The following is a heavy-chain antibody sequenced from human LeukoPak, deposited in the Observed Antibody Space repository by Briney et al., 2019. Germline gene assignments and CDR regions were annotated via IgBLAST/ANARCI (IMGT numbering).Heavy chain of an antibody. CDR3: ARGGAHYFGSGSYRHAVFDY. D-gene: IGHD3-10*01. CDR2: ISYDGSNK. Sequence: PGGSLRLSCAASGFTFSSYGMHWVRQAPGKGLEWVAVISYDGSNKYYADSVKGRFTISRDNSKNTLYLQMNSLRAEDTAVYYCARGGAHYFGSGSYRHAVFDYWGQGTLVTVSS. CDR1: GFTFSSYG. J-gene: IGHJ4*02. V-gene: IGHV3-30*03.